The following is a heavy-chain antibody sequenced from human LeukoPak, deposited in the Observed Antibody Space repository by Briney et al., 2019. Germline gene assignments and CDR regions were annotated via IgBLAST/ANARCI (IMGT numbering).Heavy chain of an antibody. Sequence: SEPLSLTXTVSGGSFSSYYWSWVRQPPGKGLEWLGYIYYSGSTNYNPSLKSRVTISVDTSKNQFSLKLSSVTAADTAVYYCARVRHTMIVGGNAFDIWGQGTMVTVSS. CDR3: ARVRHTMIVGGNAFDI. CDR1: GGSFSSYY. J-gene: IGHJ3*02. CDR2: IYYSGST. D-gene: IGHD3-22*01. V-gene: IGHV4-59*01.